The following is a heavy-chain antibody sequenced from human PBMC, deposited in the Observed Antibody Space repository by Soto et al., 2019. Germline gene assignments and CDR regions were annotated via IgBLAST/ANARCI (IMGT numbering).Heavy chain of an antibody. D-gene: IGHD2-21*02. J-gene: IGHJ4*02. V-gene: IGHV4-4*02. CDR1: GGSISSSNW. CDR2: IYHSGRT. CDR3: ARLRTYDLMTAPDY. Sequence: QVQLQESGPGLVKPSGTLSLTCVVSGGSISSSNWWSWVRRPPGKGLEWIGEIYHSGRTNYNPSLKSRVSISLDKSKNQFSLKLSSVTAADTAVYYCARLRTYDLMTAPDYWGQGTLVTVSS.